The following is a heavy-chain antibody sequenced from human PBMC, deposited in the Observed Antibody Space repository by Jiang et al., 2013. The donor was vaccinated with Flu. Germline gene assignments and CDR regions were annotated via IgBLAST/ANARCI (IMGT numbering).Heavy chain of an antibody. D-gene: IGHD3-9*01. CDR1: DVSFSAYY. CDR2: INHSGIT. Sequence: LKPSETLSLTCAVYDVSFSAYYWSWIRQPPGKGLEWMGEINHSGITNYNPSLKSRVTISVDTSKNQLSLKLSSVTAADTAVYYCALNPTTLTRIEYWGQGTLVTVSS. CDR3: ALNPTTLTRIEY. V-gene: IGHV4-34*01. J-gene: IGHJ4*02.